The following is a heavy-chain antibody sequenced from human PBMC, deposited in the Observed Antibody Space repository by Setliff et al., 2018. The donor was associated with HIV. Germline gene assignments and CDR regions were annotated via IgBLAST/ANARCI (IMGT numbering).Heavy chain of an antibody. V-gene: IGHV4-59*11. D-gene: IGHD5-18*01. CDR2: VYNSGST. Sequence: PSETLSLTCTVSGGSISSQYWSWIRQTPGKGLESIGYVYNSGSTNYNPSLKSRVTISLDMSKNQFSLRLSSVTAADTAVYYCARDSGYSFGFNYFDYWGQGTLVTVSS. J-gene: IGHJ4*02. CDR3: ARDSGYSFGFNYFDY. CDR1: GGSISSQY.